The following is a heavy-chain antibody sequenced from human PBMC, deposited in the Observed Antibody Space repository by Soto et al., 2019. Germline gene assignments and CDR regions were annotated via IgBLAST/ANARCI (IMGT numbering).Heavy chain of an antibody. J-gene: IGHJ5*02. D-gene: IGHD2-8*01. CDR1: GFTFSSYS. CDR2: ISSSSSYI. Sequence: PGGSLRLSCAASGFTFSSYSMNWVRQAPGKGLEWVSSISSSSSYIYYADSVKGRFTISRDNAKNSLYLQMNSLRAEDTAVYYCARDNRIGYCTNGVCYPPLGWFDPWGQGTLVTVSS. V-gene: IGHV3-21*01. CDR3: ARDNRIGYCTNGVCYPPLGWFDP.